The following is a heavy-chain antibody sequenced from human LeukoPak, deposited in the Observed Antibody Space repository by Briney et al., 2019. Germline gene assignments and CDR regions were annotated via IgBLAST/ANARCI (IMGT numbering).Heavy chain of an antibody. V-gene: IGHV3-23*01. J-gene: IGHJ5*02. CDR3: AKDGIFVPAYNWFDP. Sequence: GGSLRLSCAASGFTFSSYAMSWVRQAPGKGLEWVSAISGSGGSTYYADSVKGRFTISRDNSKNTLYLQMNSLRAEDTAVYYCAKDGIFVPAYNWFDPWGQGTLVTVSS. CDR2: ISGSGGST. CDR1: GFTFSSYA. D-gene: IGHD2-2*01.